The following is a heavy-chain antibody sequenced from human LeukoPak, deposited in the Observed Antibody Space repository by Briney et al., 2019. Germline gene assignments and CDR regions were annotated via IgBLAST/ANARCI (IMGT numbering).Heavy chain of an antibody. V-gene: IGHV4-59*01. Sequence: SETLSLTCTVSGDSISSFYWSWIRQPAGKGLEWIGYIDHTGSTNYNPSLNSRVTISRDTSKNHFSLELSSVTAADTAVYFCARGRVSSSSWSSTYYYYFYMDVWGKGTTVTVSS. CDR3: ARGRVSSSSWSSTYYYYFYMDV. CDR2: IDHTGST. CDR1: GDSISSFY. D-gene: IGHD6-13*01. J-gene: IGHJ6*03.